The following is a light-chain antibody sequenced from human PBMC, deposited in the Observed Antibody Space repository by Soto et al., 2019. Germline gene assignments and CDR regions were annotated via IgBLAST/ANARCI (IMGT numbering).Light chain of an antibody. Sequence: IQLAQSLAFLAPPIGENVTITCRASQVISTSLAWYHQKPGKAPKLLIYGASNLETGVPSRFSGSGSGTEFTLTISSLQPEDFATYYCQQLHSYPITFGQVTLLETK. CDR1: QVISTS. CDR3: QQLHSYPIT. V-gene: IGKV1-9*01. J-gene: IGKJ5*01. CDR2: GAS.